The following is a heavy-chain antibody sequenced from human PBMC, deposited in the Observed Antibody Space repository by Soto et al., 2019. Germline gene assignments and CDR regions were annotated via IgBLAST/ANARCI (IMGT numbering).Heavy chain of an antibody. V-gene: IGHV3-23*01. Sequence: PGGSLRLSCAASGFTFSSYAMSWVRQAAGKGLEWVSAISGSGGSTYYADSVKGRFTISRDNSKNTLYLQMNSLRAEDTAVYYCAKASEGYCSSTSCSHFDYWGQGTLVTVSS. J-gene: IGHJ4*02. D-gene: IGHD2-2*01. CDR1: GFTFSSYA. CDR3: AKASEGYCSSTSCSHFDY. CDR2: ISGSGGST.